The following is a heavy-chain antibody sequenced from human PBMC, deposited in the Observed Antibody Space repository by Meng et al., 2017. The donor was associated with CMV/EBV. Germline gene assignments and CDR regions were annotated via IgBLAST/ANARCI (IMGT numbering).Heavy chain of an antibody. Sequence: GSLRLSCTVSGGSISSYYWSWIRQPPGKGLEWIGYIYYSGSTNYNPSLKSRVTISVDTSKNQFSLKLSSVTAADTAVYYCAGGGDDFWSGYYDYWGQGTLVTVSS. J-gene: IGHJ4*02. CDR1: GGSISSYY. CDR2: IYYSGST. D-gene: IGHD3-3*01. CDR3: AGGGDDFWSGYYDY. V-gene: IGHV4-59*01.